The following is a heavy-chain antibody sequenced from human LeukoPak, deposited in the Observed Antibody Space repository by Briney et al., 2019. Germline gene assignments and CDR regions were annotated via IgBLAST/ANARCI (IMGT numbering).Heavy chain of an antibody. D-gene: IGHD5-12*01. CDR1: GGSFSGYY. CDR2: INHSGST. J-gene: IGHJ4*02. Sequence: SSETLFLTCAVYGGSFSGYYWSWIRQPPGKGLEWIGEINHSGSTNYNPSLKSRVTISVDTSKNQFSLKLSSVTAADTAVYYCASRPRGYSGYVLFDYWGQGTLVTVSS. CDR3: ASRPRGYSGYVLFDY. V-gene: IGHV4-34*01.